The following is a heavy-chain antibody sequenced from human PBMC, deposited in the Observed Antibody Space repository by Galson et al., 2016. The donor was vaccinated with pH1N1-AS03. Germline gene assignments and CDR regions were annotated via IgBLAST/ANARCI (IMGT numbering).Heavy chain of an antibody. J-gene: IGHJ5*02. Sequence: QSGAEVKKPGESLRISCKGSGYTFISYWINWVRQVPGKGLEWMGRIDPTDSYTNYSPSFQGHVTISVDESISTAYLQWNSLKASDTAIYFCARRVYVTGGPTGDWFDPWGQGTPVIVSS. CDR1: GYTFISYW. CDR2: IDPTDSYT. D-gene: IGHD2-8*02. V-gene: IGHV5-10-1*01. CDR3: ARRVYVTGGPTGDWFDP.